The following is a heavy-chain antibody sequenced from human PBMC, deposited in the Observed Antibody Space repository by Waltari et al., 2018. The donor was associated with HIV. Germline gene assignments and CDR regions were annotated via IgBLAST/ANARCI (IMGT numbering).Heavy chain of an antibody. V-gene: IGHV4-4*02. CDR3: VRVITGDYRSSWFDP. CDR1: GGSISTYNW. CDR2: MYHSGST. J-gene: IGHJ5*02. Sequence: QVHLQESGPGLVKPSETLSLTCAVSGGSISTYNWWSWGRQAPGKGLEWIGEMYHSGSTNYNPSLKSRVTISIDKSKNQFSLRLTSVTAADTAMYYCVRVITGDYRSSWFDPWGQGTLVTVSS. D-gene: IGHD4-17*01.